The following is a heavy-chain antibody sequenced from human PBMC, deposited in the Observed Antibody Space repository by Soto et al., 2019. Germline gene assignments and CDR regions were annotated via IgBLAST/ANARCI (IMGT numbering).Heavy chain of an antibody. CDR2: IYSGGST. CDR3: ARDMVRGMDV. D-gene: IGHD3-10*01. V-gene: IGHV3-66*01. J-gene: IGHJ6*02. Sequence: PGGSLRLSCAASGFTASSDYMSWVRQAPGKGLEWVSVIYSGGSTYYADSVKGRFTISRDNSKNTLYLQMNSLRAEDTAVYYCARDMVRGMDVWGQGTTVTVSS. CDR1: GFTASSDY.